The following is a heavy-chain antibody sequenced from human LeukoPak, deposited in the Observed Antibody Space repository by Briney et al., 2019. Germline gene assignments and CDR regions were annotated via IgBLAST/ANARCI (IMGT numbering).Heavy chain of an antibody. V-gene: IGHV1-2*04. CDR3: ARGAPELSGWSLGD. CDR1: GYTFTGYY. CDR2: INPNSGGT. J-gene: IGHJ4*02. D-gene: IGHD6-19*01. Sequence: ASVKVSCKASGYTFTGYYMHWVRQAPGQGLEYMGWINPNSGGTNYAQKFQGWVTMTRDTSISTAYMELSRLTSDDTAVYFCARGAPELSGWSLGDWGQGTLDIVSS.